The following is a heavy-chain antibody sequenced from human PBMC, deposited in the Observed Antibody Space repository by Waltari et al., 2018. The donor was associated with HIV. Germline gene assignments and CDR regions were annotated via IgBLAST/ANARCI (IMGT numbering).Heavy chain of an antibody. V-gene: IGHV2-70*01. D-gene: IGHD3-10*01. J-gene: IGHJ3*01. CDR1: GFSLTTSGLC. CDR3: ARTKYYASGTYYNGAFDV. CDR2: IDWEDNK. Sequence: QVTLTESGPALLNATQTLTLTCNVSGFSLTTSGLCVSWIRQLPGTALEWLAFIDWEDNKFFSPSLKTRLTISKDSFRNQVVLTMTNMDPVDTGSYFCARTKYYASGTYYNGAFDVWGQGTMVTVSS.